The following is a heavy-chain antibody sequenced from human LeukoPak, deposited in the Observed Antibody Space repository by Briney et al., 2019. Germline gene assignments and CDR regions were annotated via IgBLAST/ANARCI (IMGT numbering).Heavy chain of an antibody. V-gene: IGHV4-59*08. J-gene: IGHJ6*02. CDR2: MYYSGST. D-gene: IGHD4-11*01. CDR1: GGSISSYY. CDR3: ARHNNYGGAYYYYGMDV. Sequence: SETLSLTCTVSGGSISSYYWSWIRQPPGKGLEWIGYMYYSGSTNYNPSLKSRVTISVDTSKNQFSLKMSSVTAADTAVYYCARHNNYGGAYYYYGMDVWGQGTTVTVSS.